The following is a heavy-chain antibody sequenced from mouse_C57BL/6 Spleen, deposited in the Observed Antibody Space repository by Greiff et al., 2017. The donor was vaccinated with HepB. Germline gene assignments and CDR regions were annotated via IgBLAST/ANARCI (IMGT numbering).Heavy chain of an antibody. D-gene: IGHD4-1*01. V-gene: IGHV5-16*01. Sequence: EVMLVESEGGLVQPGSSMKLSCTASGFTFSDYYMAWVRQVPEKGLEWVANINYDGSSTYYLDSLKSRFIISRDNAKNILYLQMSSLKSEDTATYYCARDGAGTGFDYWGQGTTLTVSS. CDR2: INYDGSST. J-gene: IGHJ2*01. CDR3: ARDGAGTGFDY. CDR1: GFTFSDYY.